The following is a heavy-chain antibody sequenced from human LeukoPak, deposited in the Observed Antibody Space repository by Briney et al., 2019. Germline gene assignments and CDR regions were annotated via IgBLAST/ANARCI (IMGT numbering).Heavy chain of an antibody. J-gene: IGHJ4*02. V-gene: IGHV3-7*05. CDR1: GFTFSSYW. CDR3: ARGLRRCSSTSCPPAPMYDY. CDR2: IRKDGSEK. Sequence: GGSLRLSCAASGFTFSSYWMSWVRQAPGKGLEWVANIRKDGSEKYYVDSVKGRFTISRDNAKNSLYLQMNSLRAEDTAVYYCARGLRRCSSTSCPPAPMYDYWGQGTLVTVSS. D-gene: IGHD2-2*01.